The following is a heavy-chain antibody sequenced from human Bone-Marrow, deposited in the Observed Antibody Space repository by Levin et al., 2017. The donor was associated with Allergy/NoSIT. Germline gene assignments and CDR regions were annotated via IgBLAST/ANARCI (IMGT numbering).Heavy chain of an antibody. V-gene: IGHV3-23*01. CDR1: GFTFNTFG. D-gene: IGHD5/OR15-5a*01. CDR3: AKRSGVYGGY. CDR2: ISESGSRT. J-gene: IGHJ4*01. Sequence: GGSLRLSCAASGFTFNTFGMSWVRQAPGKGLEWVSTISESGSRTYYADSVKGRFTVSRDNSKNTLYLLLNSLRSDDTAVYYCAKRSGVYGGYWGRGTLVTVSS.